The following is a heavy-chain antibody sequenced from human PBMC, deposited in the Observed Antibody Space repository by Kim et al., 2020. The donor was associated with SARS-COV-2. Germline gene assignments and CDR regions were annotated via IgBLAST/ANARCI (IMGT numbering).Heavy chain of an antibody. V-gene: IGHV3-30*18. CDR3: AKTEDRGELLWYFDY. J-gene: IGHJ4*02. Sequence: GGSLRLSCAASGFTFSSYGMHWVRQAPGKGLEWVAVISYDGSNKYYADSVKGRFTISRDNSKNTLYLQMNSLRAEDTAVYYCAKTEDRGELLWYFDYWGQGTLVTVSS. CDR1: GFTFSSYG. D-gene: IGHD3-10*01. CDR2: ISYDGSNK.